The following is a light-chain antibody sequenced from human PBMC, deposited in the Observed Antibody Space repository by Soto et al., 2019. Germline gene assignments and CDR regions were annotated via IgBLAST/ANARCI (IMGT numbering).Light chain of an antibody. CDR2: DAS. J-gene: IGKJ5*01. Sequence: EIVLTQVPATLSLSPGERATLSCRASQSVNKYLAWYQQKPGQAPRLLVYDASNTATGVPARFSGSGSGTDFTLTISSLEPEDFAVYYCQQRYIWPPISFGQGTRLEIK. V-gene: IGKV3-11*01. CDR3: QQRYIWPPIS. CDR1: QSVNKY.